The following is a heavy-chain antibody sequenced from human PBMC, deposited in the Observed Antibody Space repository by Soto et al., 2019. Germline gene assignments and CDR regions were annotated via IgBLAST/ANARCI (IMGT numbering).Heavy chain of an antibody. J-gene: IGHJ4*02. Sequence: ASLKVSCKPSGYTFTSYAIHWVRQAPGQGLEWMGWINAGNGNTKFSQRFQGRVTITADKSTTTVYMELSSLRSEDTAVYYCARGRDNSNWPNFDFWGQGTLVTVSS. CDR2: INAGNGNT. CDR3: ARGRDNSNWPNFDF. V-gene: IGHV1-3*01. CDR1: GYTFTSYA. D-gene: IGHD6-13*01.